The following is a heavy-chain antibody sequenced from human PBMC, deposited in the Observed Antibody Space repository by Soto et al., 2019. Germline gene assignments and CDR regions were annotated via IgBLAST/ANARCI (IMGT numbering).Heavy chain of an antibody. V-gene: IGHV3-23*01. CDR3: AKADTGWFAP. CDR2: ITGSSGST. CDR1: GFTFGQFF. J-gene: IGHJ5*02. Sequence: PGGALRLSFAASGFTFGQFFITWVRQAPGKGLEWVSTITGSSGSTTYTESVKGRFTISRDNSKNSLYLQMNNLRADDTAIYYCAKADTGWFAPWGRGTLVTVSS. D-gene: IGHD3-10*01.